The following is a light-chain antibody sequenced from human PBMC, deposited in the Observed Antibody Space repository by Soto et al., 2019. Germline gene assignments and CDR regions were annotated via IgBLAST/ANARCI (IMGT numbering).Light chain of an antibody. CDR1: SSDVGGYNY. V-gene: IGLV2-8*01. CDR2: EVS. Sequence: QSALTQPPSASGSPGQSVTISCTGTSSDVGGYNYVSWYKQHPGKPPKLMIYEVSKRPSGVPDRFSDSKSGNTASLPVSGLQAEDEADYFCSSYAGSNNYVVCGGGTMLTVL. J-gene: IGLJ2*01. CDR3: SSYAGSNNYVV.